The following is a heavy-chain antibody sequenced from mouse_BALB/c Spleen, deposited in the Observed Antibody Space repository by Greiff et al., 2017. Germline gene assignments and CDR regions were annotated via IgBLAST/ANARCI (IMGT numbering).Heavy chain of an antibody. D-gene: IGHD2-14*01. V-gene: IGHV14-3*02. CDR2: IDPANGNT. Sequence: VQLQQSGAELVKPGASVKLSCTASGFNIKDTYMHWVKQRPEQGLEWIGRIDPANGNTKYDPKFQGKATITADTSSNTAYLQLSSLTSEDTAVYYCARRDYRYDGYYFDYWGQGTTLTVSS. CDR3: ARRDYRYDGYYFDY. CDR1: GFNIKDTY. J-gene: IGHJ2*01.